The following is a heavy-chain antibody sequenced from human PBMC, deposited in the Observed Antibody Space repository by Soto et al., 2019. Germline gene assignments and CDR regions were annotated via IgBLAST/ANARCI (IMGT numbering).Heavy chain of an antibody. D-gene: IGHD6-13*01. CDR1: GGSISSYY. J-gene: IGHJ4*02. Sequence: SETLSLTCTVSGGSISSYYWSWIRQPPGKRLEWIGYIFYNGGTNYSPSLKSRVTISVDTSKNQFSLKLSSVTAADTAVYYCARDAAAAGARFDYWGQGTLVTVSS. CDR3: ARDAAAAGARFDY. V-gene: IGHV4-59*01. CDR2: IFYNGGT.